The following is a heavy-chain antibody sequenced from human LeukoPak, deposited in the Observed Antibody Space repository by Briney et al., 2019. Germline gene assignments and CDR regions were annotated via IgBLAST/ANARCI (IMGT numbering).Heavy chain of an antibody. J-gene: IGHJ4*02. D-gene: IGHD3-3*01. V-gene: IGHV3-23*01. CDR3: AKGAYHDD. Sequence: GGSLRLSCAASVISFSSHGMNGVREAPGKGLEWVSTISGNGGDTYYADSVKGRFTIARDNSKNTLYLQMNSLRADDTAIYYCAKGAYHDDWGQGTLVTVSS. CDR1: VISFSSHG. CDR2: ISGNGGDT.